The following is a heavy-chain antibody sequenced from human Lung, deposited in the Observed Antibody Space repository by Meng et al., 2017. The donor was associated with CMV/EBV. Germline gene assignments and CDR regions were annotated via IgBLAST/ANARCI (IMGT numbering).Heavy chain of an antibody. J-gene: IGHJ4*02. CDR2: IYSGGST. Sequence: GESLKISCAASGFTVSSNYMSWVRQAPGKGLEWVSVIYSGGSTYYEDSVKGRFTISRDNSKNTLYLQMNSLRAEDTAVYYCAREDGGDWGQGTLVTVSS. D-gene: IGHD3-16*01. CDR1: GFTVSSNY. CDR3: AREDGGD. V-gene: IGHV3-66*02.